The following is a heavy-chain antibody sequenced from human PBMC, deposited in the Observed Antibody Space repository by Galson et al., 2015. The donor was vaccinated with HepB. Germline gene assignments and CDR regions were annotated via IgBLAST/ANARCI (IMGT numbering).Heavy chain of an antibody. V-gene: IGHV1-69*04. CDR3: ARDRAGWFGSGSERYGMDV. J-gene: IGHJ6*02. Sequence: SVKVSCKASGGTFSSYTISWVRQAPGQGLEWMGRIIPILGIANYAQKFQGRVTITADKSTSTAYMELSSLRSEDTAVYYCARDRAGWFGSGSERYGMDVWGQGTTVTVSS. CDR1: GGTFSSYT. D-gene: IGHD3-10*01. CDR2: IIPILGIA.